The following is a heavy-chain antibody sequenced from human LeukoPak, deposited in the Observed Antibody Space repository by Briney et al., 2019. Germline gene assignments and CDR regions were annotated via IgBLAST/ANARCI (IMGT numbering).Heavy chain of an antibody. V-gene: IGHV3-20*04. D-gene: IGHD6-19*01. Sequence: PGGSLRLSCAASGFTFDDFGMNWVRQAPGKGLEWVSGLNWNGRATAYADSVKGRFTISRDNAKNSLYLQMNSLRAEDTAVYYCARVGSKQWLGSDYWGQGTLVTVSS. CDR2: LNWNGRAT. J-gene: IGHJ4*02. CDR3: ARVGSKQWLGSDY. CDR1: GFTFDDFG.